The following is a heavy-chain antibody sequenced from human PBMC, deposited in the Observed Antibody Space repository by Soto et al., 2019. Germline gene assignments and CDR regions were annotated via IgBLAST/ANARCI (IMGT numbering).Heavy chain of an antibody. CDR3: ASEVATMPYGMDV. Sequence: ASVKVSCQASGGTFSSYAISWVRQAPGQGLEWMGGIIPIFGTANYAQKFQGRVTITADESTSTDYMERSSLRSEDTAVYYCASEVATMPYGMDVWGQGTTVTAP. CDR1: GGTFSSYA. J-gene: IGHJ6*02. D-gene: IGHD5-12*01. CDR2: IIPIFGTA. V-gene: IGHV1-69*13.